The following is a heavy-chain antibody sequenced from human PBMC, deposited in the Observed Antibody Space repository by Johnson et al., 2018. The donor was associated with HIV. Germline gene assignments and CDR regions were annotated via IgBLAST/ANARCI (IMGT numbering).Heavy chain of an antibody. CDR2: ISSSGSTI. CDR3: ARGMWIPEIDAIDI. D-gene: IGHD5-18*01. J-gene: IGHJ3*02. CDR1: GFSFSDHY. V-gene: IGHV3-11*04. Sequence: QVQLVESGGGLVKPGGSLRLSCAASGFSFSDHYMSWIRQAPGKGLEWVSYISSSGSTIYYADSVKGRFTASRDNAKNSLYLQMNSLRAEDTAMYYCARGMWIPEIDAIDIWGQGTMVTVSS.